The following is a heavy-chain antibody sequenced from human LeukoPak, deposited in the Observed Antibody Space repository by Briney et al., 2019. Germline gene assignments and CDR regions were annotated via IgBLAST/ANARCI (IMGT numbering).Heavy chain of an antibody. CDR2: ISTRGRT. J-gene: IGHJ4*02. Sequence: GGSLLLSCGSAGFTLSRYAMNWVRQAPGKGLEWISLISTRGRTHYADSVQGRLTISRDNSKNTLYLHMNSLRAEDTAVYFWARDLDSTGYFHLVDSWGQGALVTVSS. CDR1: GFTLSRYA. D-gene: IGHD3-22*01. V-gene: IGHV3-23*01. CDR3: ARDLDSTGYFHLVDS.